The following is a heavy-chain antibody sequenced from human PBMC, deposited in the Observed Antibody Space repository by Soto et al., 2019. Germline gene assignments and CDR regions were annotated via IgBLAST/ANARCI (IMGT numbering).Heavy chain of an antibody. V-gene: IGHV1-69*12. CDR1: GGTFSTYA. CDR2: AIPIFGTA. Sequence: QVQLLQSGAEVKKPGSSLKVSCKALGGTFSTYAISCVRQAPGQGLEWMGGAIPIFGTADYAQKFQGRVTITADESTSVAYMELSSLRSEDTAVYYCARVMGDYYFYGMDVWGQGTTVTVSS. D-gene: IGHD3-16*01. J-gene: IGHJ6*02. CDR3: ARVMGDYYFYGMDV.